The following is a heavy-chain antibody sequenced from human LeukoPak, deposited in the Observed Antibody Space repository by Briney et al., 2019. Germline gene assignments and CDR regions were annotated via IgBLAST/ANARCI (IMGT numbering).Heavy chain of an antibody. V-gene: IGHV4-59*01. D-gene: IGHD3-16*01. CDR3: TRGAGWLIDY. CDR2: FHNSGTS. Sequence: SETLSLTCTVSDDSISDYYRGWIRQPPGKGLEWIGYFHNSGTSTYNPSLKSRVTISADTSKNQFSLKLNSLTTADTAVYYCTRGAGWLIDYRGQGILVTVSS. CDR1: DDSISDYY. J-gene: IGHJ4*02.